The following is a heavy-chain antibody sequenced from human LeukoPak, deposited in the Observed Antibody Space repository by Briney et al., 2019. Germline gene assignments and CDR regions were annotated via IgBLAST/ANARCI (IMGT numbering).Heavy chain of an antibody. CDR3: ARGGSYDSSGPFDY. J-gene: IGHJ4*01. V-gene: IGHV3-11*04. CDR2: ISSSGNTM. CDR1: GFTFSDYS. Sequence: GGSLRLSCAASGFTFSDYSMIWIRQAPGKGLEWVSYISSSGNTMYYADSVKGRFTISRDNARNSLYLQMNSLRAEDTADYYCARGGSYDSSGPFDYWGEHSLVTVSS. D-gene: IGHD3-22*01.